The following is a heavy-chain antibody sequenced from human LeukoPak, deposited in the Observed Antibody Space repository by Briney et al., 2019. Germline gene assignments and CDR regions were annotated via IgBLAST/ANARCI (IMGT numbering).Heavy chain of an antibody. J-gene: IGHJ4*02. V-gene: IGHV3-23*01. CDR3: AKLFGFGDLNPIDY. CDR1: GFTFNKYA. CDR2: ITGSGINT. Sequence: GGSLRLSCAASGFTFNKYAMSWVRQAPGKGLEWLSVITGSGINTYYTDSMKGRFTISRDNSKDTLSLQMNSLRAEDTAVYYCAKLFGFGDLNPIDYWGQGTLVTVSS. D-gene: IGHD3-10*01.